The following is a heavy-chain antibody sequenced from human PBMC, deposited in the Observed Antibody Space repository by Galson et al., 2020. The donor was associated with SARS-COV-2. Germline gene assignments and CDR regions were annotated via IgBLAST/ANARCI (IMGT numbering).Heavy chain of an antibody. Sequence: GGSLRLSCAASGFTVTNNYMGWVRQAPGKGLEWVSVISSAGDTDYADSVKGRFIISRDNSKNTVFLQMNRLRAEDTAVYYCARGYGSGIDDWGQGTLVTVSS. V-gene: IGHV3-66*01. J-gene: IGHJ4*02. CDR3: ARGYGSGIDD. CDR2: ISSAGDT. D-gene: IGHD3-10*01. CDR1: GFTVTNNY.